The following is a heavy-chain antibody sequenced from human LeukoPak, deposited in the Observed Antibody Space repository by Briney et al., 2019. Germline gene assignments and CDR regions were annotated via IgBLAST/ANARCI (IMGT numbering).Heavy chain of an antibody. CDR1: GCSIGSGYY. J-gene: IGHJ4*02. Sequence: SETLSLTCAVSGCSIGSGYYRGWIRQPPGKGLEWIGSIYHSGSTYYNPSLKSRVTISVDTSKNQFSLKLSSVTAADTAVYYCASYYDYVWGSLPVDYWGQGTLVTVSS. CDR2: IYHSGST. V-gene: IGHV4-38-2*01. CDR3: ASYYDYVWGSLPVDY. D-gene: IGHD3-16*01.